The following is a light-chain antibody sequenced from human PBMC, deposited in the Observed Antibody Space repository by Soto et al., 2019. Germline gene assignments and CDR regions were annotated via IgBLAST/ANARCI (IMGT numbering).Light chain of an antibody. CDR3: QQAHSFPLT. CDR1: QNIIAW. V-gene: IGKV1-12*01. J-gene: IGKJ4*01. CDR2: EAS. Sequence: DIQMTQSPSSVSASVGHRVTITCRASQNIIAWLAWYQQKPGQAPKLLISEASSLQPGVPSRFSGSGSGTDFTLTISSLQPEDYATYHCQQAHSFPLTFGGGTKVEIK.